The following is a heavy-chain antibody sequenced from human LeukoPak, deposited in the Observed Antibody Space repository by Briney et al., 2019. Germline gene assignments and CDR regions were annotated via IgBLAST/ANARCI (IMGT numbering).Heavy chain of an antibody. D-gene: IGHD2-2*01. J-gene: IGHJ4*02. Sequence: SVKVSCKASRGTFSSYAINWVRQAPGQGLEWMGGIIPIFGTANYAQKFQDRVTITADESTSTAYMELSSLRSEDTAIYYCASRLYCSNTRCRNFPFAYWGQGTLVTVSS. CDR1: RGTFSSYA. CDR3: ASRLYCSNTRCRNFPFAY. V-gene: IGHV1-69*13. CDR2: IIPIFGTA.